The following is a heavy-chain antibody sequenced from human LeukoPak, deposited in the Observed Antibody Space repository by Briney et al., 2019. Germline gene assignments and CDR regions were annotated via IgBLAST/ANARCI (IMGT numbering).Heavy chain of an antibody. V-gene: IGHV4-4*02. CDR3: ARVDIWFGEESDVFDI. CDR2: IYHSGST. Sequence: SGTLSLTCAVSGGSISSSNWWSWVRQPPGKGLEWIGEIYHSGSTNYNPSLKSRVTISVDKSKNQFSLKLSSVTAADTAVYYCARVDIWFGEESDVFDIWGQGTRVTVSS. D-gene: IGHD3-10*01. J-gene: IGHJ3*02. CDR1: GGSISSSNW.